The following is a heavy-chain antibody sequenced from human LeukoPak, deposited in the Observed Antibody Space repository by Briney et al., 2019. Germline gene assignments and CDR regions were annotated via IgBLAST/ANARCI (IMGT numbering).Heavy chain of an antibody. CDR2: INPNSGDT. V-gene: IGHV1-2*02. D-gene: IGHD2-15*01. CDR1: GYTFTDYY. J-gene: IGHJ4*02. CDR3: AGEYCSGSSCRQGFDY. Sequence: PKASVKVSCKASGYTFTDYYMHWVRQAPGQGLEWMGWINPNSGDTNHAQSFQGRVTLTRDTSISTAYMELSSLRSDDSAVYYCAGEYCSGSSCRQGFDYWGQGTLVTVSS.